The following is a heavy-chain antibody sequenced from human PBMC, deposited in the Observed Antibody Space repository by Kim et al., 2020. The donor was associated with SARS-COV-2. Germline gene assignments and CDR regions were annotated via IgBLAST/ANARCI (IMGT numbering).Heavy chain of an antibody. CDR1: GGSISSSSYY. D-gene: IGHD2-15*01. CDR2: IYYSGST. V-gene: IGHV4-39*01. J-gene: IGHJ2*01. Sequence: SETLSLTCTVSGGSISSSSYYWGWIRQPPGKGLEWIGSIYYSGSTYYNPSLKSRVTISVDTSKNQFSLKLSSVTAADTAVYYCARRVVVVAATAKYWYFDLWGRGTLVTVSS. CDR3: ARRVVVVAATAKYWYFDL.